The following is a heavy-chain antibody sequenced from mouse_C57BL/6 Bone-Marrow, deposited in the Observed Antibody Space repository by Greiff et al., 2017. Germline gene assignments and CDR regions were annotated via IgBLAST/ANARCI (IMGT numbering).Heavy chain of an antibody. Sequence: VQLKESGGDLVKPGGSLKLSCAASGFTFSSYGMSWVRQTTDKRLEWVATISSGGSYTYYPDSVKGRFTISRDNAKNTPYLHISSLTSEDTARYYCERPLSYYGSSRTYFDYWGQGTTLTVSS. CDR2: ISSGGSYT. J-gene: IGHJ2*01. V-gene: IGHV5-6*01. D-gene: IGHD1-1*01. CDR1: GFTFSSYG. CDR3: ERPLSYYGSSRTYFDY.